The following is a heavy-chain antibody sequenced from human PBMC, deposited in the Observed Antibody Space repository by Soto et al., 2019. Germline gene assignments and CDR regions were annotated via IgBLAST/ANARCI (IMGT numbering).Heavy chain of an antibody. Sequence: PGESLKISCKGSGYSFTSYWIGWVRQMPGKGLEGMGIIYPGDSDTRYSPSFQGQVAISADKSISTAYLQWSSLKASDTAMYYCARGQTTVGYYHYGMDVWGQGTTVTVSS. J-gene: IGHJ6*02. CDR1: GYSFTSYW. V-gene: IGHV5-51*01. CDR2: IYPGDSDT. CDR3: ARGQTTVGYYHYGMDV. D-gene: IGHD4-4*01.